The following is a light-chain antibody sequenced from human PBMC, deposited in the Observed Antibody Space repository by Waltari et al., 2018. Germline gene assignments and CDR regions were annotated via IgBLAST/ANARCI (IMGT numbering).Light chain of an antibody. J-gene: IGLJ2*01. Sequence: QSALTQPPSASGSPGQSVTIPCTGTSSDVGFYNYVSWYQQHPGKAPKLMVYEVNTRPSGGPDRFSGSKSGNTASLTVSGLQAEDEGDYYCSSYAGSNNLVFGGGTKLTVL. CDR3: SSYAGSNNLV. CDR1: SSDVGFYNY. CDR2: EVN. V-gene: IGLV2-8*01.